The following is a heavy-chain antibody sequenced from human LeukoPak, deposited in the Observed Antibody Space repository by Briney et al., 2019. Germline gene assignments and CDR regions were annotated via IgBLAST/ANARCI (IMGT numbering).Heavy chain of an antibody. CDR2: ISSSGSTI. Sequence: GGSLRLSCAASGFTFSNYEMNWVRQAPGKGLEWVSYISSSGSTIYYADSVKGRFTISRDNAKNSLYLQMNSLRAEDTAVYYCASLARPRRGYNFEDYWGQGTLVTVSS. D-gene: IGHD5-24*01. CDR3: ASLARPRRGYNFEDY. V-gene: IGHV3-48*03. J-gene: IGHJ4*02. CDR1: GFTFSNYE.